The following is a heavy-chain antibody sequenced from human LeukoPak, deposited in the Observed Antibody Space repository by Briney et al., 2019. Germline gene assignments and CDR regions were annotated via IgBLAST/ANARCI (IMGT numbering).Heavy chain of an antibody. Sequence: GGSLRLSCAASGFAFSSSWMQWVRQAPGQGLAWVSRINSGESVTTYTNSVKGRFTISRDNAKNTLYLQMNSLRAEDTAMYYCVRSRFTTSSFDYWGQGTLVTVSS. CDR3: VRSRFTTSSFDY. CDR2: INSGESVT. J-gene: IGHJ4*02. D-gene: IGHD2-2*01. CDR1: GFAFSSSW. V-gene: IGHV3-74*03.